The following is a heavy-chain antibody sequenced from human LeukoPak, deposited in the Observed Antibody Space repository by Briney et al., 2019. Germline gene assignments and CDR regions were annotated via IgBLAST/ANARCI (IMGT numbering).Heavy chain of an antibody. V-gene: IGHV1-2*02. CDR3: ARVLGFCSDTSCSRSNPPGY. CDR2: MNPKSGGT. CDR1: GYTFTCYY. Sequence: ASVKVSCKASGYTFTCYYMHWVRQAPGQGLGGRGWMNPKSGGTNYAQRFQGRVTMTRDTSISTAYMELSRLRSEDTAVYYCARVLGFCSDTSCSRSNPPGYWGQGTLVTVSS. D-gene: IGHD2-2*01. J-gene: IGHJ4*02.